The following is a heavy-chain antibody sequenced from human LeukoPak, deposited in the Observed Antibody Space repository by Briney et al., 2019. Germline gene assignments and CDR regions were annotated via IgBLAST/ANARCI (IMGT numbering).Heavy chain of an antibody. CDR3: AKDPPRVTQAYYYYMDV. D-gene: IGHD4-23*01. V-gene: IGHV3-30*02. J-gene: IGHJ6*03. Sequence: GGSLRLSCAASGFTFSSYGMHWVRQAPGKGLEWVAFMRYDGSNKYYADSVKGRFTISRDNSKNTLYLQMNSLRAEDTAVYYCAKDPPRVTQAYYYYMDVWGKGTTVTISS. CDR2: MRYDGSNK. CDR1: GFTFSSYG.